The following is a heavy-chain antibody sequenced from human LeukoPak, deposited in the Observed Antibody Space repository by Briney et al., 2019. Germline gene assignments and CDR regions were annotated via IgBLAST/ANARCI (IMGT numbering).Heavy chain of an antibody. CDR1: GYTFTGYY. J-gene: IGHJ4*02. D-gene: IGHD2-15*01. CDR2: INPNSGGT. V-gene: IGHV1-2*02. Sequence: GASVKVSCKASGYTFTGYYMHWVRLAPGQGLEWIGWINPNSGGTNYAQEFQGRVTMTRDTSISTAYMELSRLRSDDTAVYYCASSCSGGSCYSHFDYWGQGTLVTVSS. CDR3: ASSCSGGSCYSHFDY.